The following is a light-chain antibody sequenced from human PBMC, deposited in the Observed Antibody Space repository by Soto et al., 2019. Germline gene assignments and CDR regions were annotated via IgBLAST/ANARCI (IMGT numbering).Light chain of an antibody. CDR3: SSYATSTTVV. CDR1: SSDIGGHDY. J-gene: IGLJ2*01. V-gene: IGLV2-14*03. CDR2: DVT. Sequence: QSALTQPASVSGSPGQSITISCTGTSSDIGGHDYVCWYQRHPGEAPKLIIYDVTNRPSGVSDRFSGSKSGNTASLTISGLQAEDEADYYCSSYATSTTVVFGGGTNLTVL.